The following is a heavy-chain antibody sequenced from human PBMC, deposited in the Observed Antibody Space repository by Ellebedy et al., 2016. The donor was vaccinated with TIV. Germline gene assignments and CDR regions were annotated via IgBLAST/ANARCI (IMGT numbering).Heavy chain of an antibody. CDR2: ISGRNTYI. V-gene: IGHV3-21*01. CDR3: ARDQSGDHYGMDV. D-gene: IGHD3-10*01. CDR1: GFAFTPYS. J-gene: IGHJ6*02. Sequence: PGGSLRLSCEASGFAFTPYSINWVRQAPGKGLEWVSSISGRNTYIYYADSVKGRFTISRDNAKNSLYLQMNSLRAEDTAVYYCARDQSGDHYGMDVWGQGTTVTVSS.